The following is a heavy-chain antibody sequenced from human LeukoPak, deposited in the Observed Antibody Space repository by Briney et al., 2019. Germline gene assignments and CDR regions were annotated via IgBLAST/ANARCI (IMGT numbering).Heavy chain of an antibody. D-gene: IGHD6-13*01. Sequence: SETLSLTCTVSGGSVTSYYCNWVRQPPGRGLEWIGYTYYSGGTNYNPSLESRVTISLDTVKNQFSLKLRSVTAEDTAVYYCATTGATSPSSASWFNIEYWGQGTLVPVSS. CDR2: TYYSGGT. CDR3: ATTGATSPSSASWFNIEY. J-gene: IGHJ4*02. CDR1: GGSVTSYY. V-gene: IGHV4-59*08.